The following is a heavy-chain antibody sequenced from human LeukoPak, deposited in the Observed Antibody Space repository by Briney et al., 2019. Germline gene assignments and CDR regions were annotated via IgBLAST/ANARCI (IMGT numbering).Heavy chain of an antibody. V-gene: IGHV3-9*01. Sequence: GGSLRLSCAASGFTFDDYAMHWVRQAPGKGLEWVSGISWNSGSIGYADSVKGRFTISRDNAKNSLYLQMNSLRADDTAVYYCARDPSLQNYGMDVWGQGTTVTVSS. CDR3: ARDPSLQNYGMDV. J-gene: IGHJ6*02. CDR1: GFTFDDYA. CDR2: ISWNSGSI. D-gene: IGHD4-4*01.